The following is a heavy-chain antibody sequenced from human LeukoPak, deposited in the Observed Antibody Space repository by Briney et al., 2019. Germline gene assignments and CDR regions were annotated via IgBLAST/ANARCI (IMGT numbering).Heavy chain of an antibody. D-gene: IGHD6-6*01. V-gene: IGHV3-30-3*01. J-gene: IGHJ4*02. CDR2: ISYDGSNK. Sequence: GGSLRLSCAASGFTFSSYAMPWVRQAPGKGLEWVAVISYDGSNKYYADSVKGRFTISRDNSKNALYLQMNSLRAEDTAVYYCARGSEYSSSLGGQGTLVTVSS. CDR3: ARGSEYSSSL. CDR1: GFTFSSYA.